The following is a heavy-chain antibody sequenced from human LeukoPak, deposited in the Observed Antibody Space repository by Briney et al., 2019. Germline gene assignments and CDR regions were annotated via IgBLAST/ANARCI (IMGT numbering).Heavy chain of an antibody. CDR3: TRRGSSSTFDY. V-gene: IGHV3-73*01. Sequence: GGSLRLSCAASGFTFSGSAMHWVRQASGKGLEWVGRIRSKANSYATAYAASVKGRFTISRDDSKNTAYLQMNSLKTEDTPVYYCTRRGSSSTFDYWGQGTLVTVSS. D-gene: IGHD6-13*01. CDR2: IRSKANSYAT. CDR1: GFTFSGSA. J-gene: IGHJ4*02.